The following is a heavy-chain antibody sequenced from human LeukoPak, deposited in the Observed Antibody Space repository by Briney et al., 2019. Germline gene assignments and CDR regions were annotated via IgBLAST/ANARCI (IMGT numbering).Heavy chain of an antibody. D-gene: IGHD6-6*01. CDR2: IYTGGST. J-gene: IGHJ4*02. CDR3: ARVGVRSSSGESFDY. V-gene: IGHV4-61*02. Sequence: KPSQTLSLTCTVSGGSISSGSYYWSWIRQPAGKGLEWIGRIYTGGSTNYNPSRKSRVTLSVDTSNNQFSLKLSSVTAADTAVYYCARVGVRSSSGESFDYWGQGTLVTVSS. CDR1: GGSISSGSYY.